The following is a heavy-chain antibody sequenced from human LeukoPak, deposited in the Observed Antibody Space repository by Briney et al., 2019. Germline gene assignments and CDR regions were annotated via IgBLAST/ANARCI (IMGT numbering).Heavy chain of an antibody. Sequence: GGSLRLSCAASGFTFSSYSMNWVRQAPGKGLEWVSYISSSSSTIYYADSVKGRFTISRDNAKNSLYLQMNSLRAEDTAVYYSARDGGIVVVPAATYFDYCGQGTLVTVSS. CDR1: GFTFSSYS. V-gene: IGHV3-48*01. D-gene: IGHD2-2*01. J-gene: IGHJ4*02. CDR3: ARDGGIVVVPAATYFDY. CDR2: ISSSSSTI.